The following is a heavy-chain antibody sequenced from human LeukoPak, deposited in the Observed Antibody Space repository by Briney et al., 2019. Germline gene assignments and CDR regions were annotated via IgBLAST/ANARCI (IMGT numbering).Heavy chain of an antibody. Sequence: ASVKVSCKVSGYTLTELSMHWVRQAPGQGLEWMGGIIPIFGTANYAQKFQGRVTITADESTSTAYMELSSLRSEDTAVYYCARHYCGGDCYSYYYYGMDVWGQGTTVTVSS. V-gene: IGHV1-69*13. CDR2: IIPIFGTA. J-gene: IGHJ6*02. CDR3: ARHYCGGDCYSYYYYGMDV. CDR1: GYTLTELS. D-gene: IGHD2-21*02.